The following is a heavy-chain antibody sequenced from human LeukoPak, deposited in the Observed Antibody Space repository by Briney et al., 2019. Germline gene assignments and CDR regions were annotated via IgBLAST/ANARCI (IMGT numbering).Heavy chain of an antibody. CDR2: ISAYNGNT. Sequence: ASVKVFCKASGYTFTSYGISWVRQAPGQGLEWMGWISAYNGNTNYAQKLQGRVTMTTDTSTSTVYMELRSLRSDDTAVYYCARAGYCSSISCYNPVHFDYWGQGTLVTVSS. J-gene: IGHJ4*02. CDR1: GYTFTSYG. CDR3: ARAGYCSSISCYNPVHFDY. V-gene: IGHV1-18*01. D-gene: IGHD2-2*02.